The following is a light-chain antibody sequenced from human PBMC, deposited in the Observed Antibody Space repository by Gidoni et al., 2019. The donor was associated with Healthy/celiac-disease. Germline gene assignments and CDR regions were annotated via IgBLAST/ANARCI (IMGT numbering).Light chain of an antibody. CDR3: QKYNSYWT. J-gene: IGKJ1*01. V-gene: IGKV1-5*03. CDR1: QSISSW. Sequence: DIQMIQSPSTLSAAVGDRVTITCRASQSISSWLAWYQQKPGKAPKLLIYTASNLESGVPSRFSGSGSGTEFTLSISSLQPDDFETYYWQKYNSYWTFGQGTKVEIK. CDR2: TAS.